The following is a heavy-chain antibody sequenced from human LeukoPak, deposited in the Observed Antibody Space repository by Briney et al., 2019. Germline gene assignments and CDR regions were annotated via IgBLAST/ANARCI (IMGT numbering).Heavy chain of an antibody. V-gene: IGHV4-59*01. D-gene: IGHD3-22*01. Sequence: SSETLSLTCTVSGGSISSYYWSWIRQPPGKGLEWIGYIYYSGSTNYNPSLKSRVTISVDTSKNQFSLKLSSVTAADTAVYYCARGRYYYDSSGRGLDIWGQGTMVTVSS. CDR1: GGSISSYY. CDR2: IYYSGST. J-gene: IGHJ3*02. CDR3: ARGRYYYDSSGRGLDI.